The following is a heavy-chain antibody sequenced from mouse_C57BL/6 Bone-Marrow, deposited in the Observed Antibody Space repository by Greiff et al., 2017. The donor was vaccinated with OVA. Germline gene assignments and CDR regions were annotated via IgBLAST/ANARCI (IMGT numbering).Heavy chain of an antibody. CDR3: ARHPVTYYFDY. D-gene: IGHD1-1*01. Sequence: EVQRVESGGDLVKPGGSLKLSCAASGFTFSSYGMSWVRQTPDKRLEWVATISSGGSYTYYPDSVKGRFTISRDNAKNTLYLQMSSLKSEDTAMYYCARHPVTYYFDYWGQGTLVTVSA. V-gene: IGHV5-6*01. J-gene: IGHJ3*01. CDR1: GFTFSSYG. CDR2: ISSGGSYT.